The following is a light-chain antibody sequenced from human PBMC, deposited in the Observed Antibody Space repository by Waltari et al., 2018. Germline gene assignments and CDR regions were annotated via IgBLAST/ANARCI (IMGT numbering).Light chain of an antibody. CDR1: QSVRTY. V-gene: IGKV3-11*01. Sequence: EIVLTQSPATLSLSPGERATLSCRASQSVRTYLGWYQQKPGQAPRLLIYDASNRATGIPARFSGRGSETDFILTISSLEPEESAVYYCQQRNNWPRTFGQGTKLEIK. CDR3: QQRNNWPRT. CDR2: DAS. J-gene: IGKJ2*01.